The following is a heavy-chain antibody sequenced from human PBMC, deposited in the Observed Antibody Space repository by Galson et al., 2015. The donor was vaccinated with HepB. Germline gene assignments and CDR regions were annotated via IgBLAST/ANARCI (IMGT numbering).Heavy chain of an antibody. CDR1: GDSVSSNSAV. CDR2: TYYRSKWYN. Sequence: CAISGDSVSSNSAVWNWIRQSPSRGLEWLGRTYYRSKWYNDYAVSVKSRITINPDTSKNQFSLQLNSVTPDDSAVYYCARTSGHFDLWGRGTLVTVSS. J-gene: IGHJ2*01. D-gene: IGHD2-2*01. CDR3: ARTSGHFDL. V-gene: IGHV6-1*01.